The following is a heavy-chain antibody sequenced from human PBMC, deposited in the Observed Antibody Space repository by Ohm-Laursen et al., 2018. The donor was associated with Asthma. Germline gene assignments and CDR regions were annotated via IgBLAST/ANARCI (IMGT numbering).Heavy chain of an antibody. CDR3: ARDLCSGGSCYPLDAFDI. CDR2: IYSGGST. D-gene: IGHD2-15*01. V-gene: IGHV3-53*01. Sequence: SLRLSCAASGFTVSSNYMSWVRQAPGKGLEWVSVIYSGGSTYYADSVKGRFTISRDNYKNTLYLQMNSLRAEDTAVYYCARDLCSGGSCYPLDAFDIWGQGTMVTVSS. J-gene: IGHJ3*02. CDR1: GFTVSSNY.